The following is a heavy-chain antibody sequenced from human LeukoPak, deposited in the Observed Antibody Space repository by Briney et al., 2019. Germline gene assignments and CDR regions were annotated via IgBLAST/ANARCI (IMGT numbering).Heavy chain of an antibody. J-gene: IGHJ4*02. CDR1: GFTFSSYG. D-gene: IGHD1-26*01. CDR2: ISYDGSNK. CDR3: AKDILDE. Sequence: PGRSLRLSCAASGFTFSSYGMHWVRQAPGKGLEWVAVISYDGSNKYYAHSVKGRFTISRDNSKNTLYLQMNSLRAEDTAVYYCAKDILDEWGQGTLVTVSS. V-gene: IGHV3-30*18.